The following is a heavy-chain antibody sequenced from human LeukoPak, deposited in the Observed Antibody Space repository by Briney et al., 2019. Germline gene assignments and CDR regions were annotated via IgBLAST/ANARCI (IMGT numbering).Heavy chain of an antibody. V-gene: IGHV3-30*04. CDR2: ISYDGSNK. CDR1: GFTFSSYA. J-gene: IGHJ3*02. CDR3: ARDYYDSSGYYGGAFDI. D-gene: IGHD3-22*01. Sequence: GGSLRLSCAASGFTFSSYAMHWVRQAPGKGLEWVAVISYDGSNKYYADSVKGRFTISRDNSKNTLYLQMNSLRAEDTAVYYCARDYYDSSGYYGGAFDIWGQGTMVTVSS.